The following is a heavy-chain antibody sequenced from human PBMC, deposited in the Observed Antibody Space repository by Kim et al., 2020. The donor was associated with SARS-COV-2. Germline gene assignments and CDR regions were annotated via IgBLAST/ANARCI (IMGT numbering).Heavy chain of an antibody. CDR3: ARGSVVPAATYNWFDP. Sequence: ASVKVSCKASGYTFTGYYMHWVRQAPGQGLEWMGWINPNSGGTNYAQKFQGRVTMTRDTSISTAYMELSRLRSDDTAVYYCARGSVVPAATYNWFDPWGQGTLVTVSS. CDR1: GYTFTGYY. CDR2: INPNSGGT. D-gene: IGHD2-2*01. V-gene: IGHV1-2*02. J-gene: IGHJ5*02.